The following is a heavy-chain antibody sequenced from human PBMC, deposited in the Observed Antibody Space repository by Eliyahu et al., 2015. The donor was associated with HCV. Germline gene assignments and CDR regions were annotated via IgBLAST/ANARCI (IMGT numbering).Heavy chain of an antibody. V-gene: IGHV4-34*01. Sequence: QVQLQQWGAGLLKPSETLSLTCAVYXGSFSGYYWXWVRQPPGKGLEWIGEINHSGSTNYNPSLKSRVTISVDTSKNQFSLKLSSVTAADTAVYYCARGVRGGRRPDYWGQGTLVTVSS. CDR2: INHSGST. D-gene: IGHD3-10*01. CDR3: ARGVRGGRRPDY. J-gene: IGHJ4*02. CDR1: XGSFSGYY.